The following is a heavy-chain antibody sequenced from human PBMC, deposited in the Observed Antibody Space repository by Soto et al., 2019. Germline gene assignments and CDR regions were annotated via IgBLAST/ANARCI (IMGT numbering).Heavy chain of an antibody. CDR1: GGSISSYY. CDR2: IYYSGST. CDR3: ARGTIFGVVIDWFDP. D-gene: IGHD3-3*01. V-gene: IGHV4-59*01. Sequence: SETLSLTCTVSGGSISSYYWSWIRQPPGKGLEWIGYIYYSGSTNYNPSLKSRVTISVDTSKNQFSLKLSSVTAADTAVYYCARGTIFGVVIDWFDPWGQGTLVTVSS. J-gene: IGHJ5*02.